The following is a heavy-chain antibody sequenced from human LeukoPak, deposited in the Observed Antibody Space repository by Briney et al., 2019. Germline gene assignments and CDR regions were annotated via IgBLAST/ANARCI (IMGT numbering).Heavy chain of an antibody. J-gene: IGHJ4*02. Sequence: SGTLSLTCAVSGDSIDSSNWWSWVRQPPRKGLEWIAEIYHNGNINYNPSLKSRVTISVDRSKNQISLRLSSVTAADTAVYYCARDPVAAAGTAFDYWGQGTLVTVSA. CDR1: GDSIDSSNW. CDR3: ARDPVAAAGTAFDY. V-gene: IGHV4-4*02. CDR2: IYHNGNI. D-gene: IGHD6-13*01.